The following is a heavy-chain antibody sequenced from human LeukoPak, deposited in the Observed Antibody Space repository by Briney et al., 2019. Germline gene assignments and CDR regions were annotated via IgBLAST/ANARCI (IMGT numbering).Heavy chain of an antibody. CDR3: ASLSDFKLAFDI. J-gene: IGHJ3*02. V-gene: IGHV1-69*05. CDR1: GGTFSSYA. Sequence: GASVKVSCKASGGTFSSYAISWVRQAPGQGLEWMGRIIPIFGTANYAQKFQGRVTITTDESTSTAYMELSSLRSEDTAVCYCASLSDFKLAFDIWGQGTMVTVSS. CDR2: IIPIFGTA. D-gene: IGHD3-3*01.